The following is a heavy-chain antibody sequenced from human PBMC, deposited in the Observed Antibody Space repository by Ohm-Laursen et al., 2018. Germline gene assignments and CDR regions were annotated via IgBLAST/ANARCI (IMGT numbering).Heavy chain of an antibody. J-gene: IGHJ3*02. D-gene: IGHD1-7*01. CDR2: ISYDGSNK. Sequence: SLRLSCTASGFTFSSYGMHWVRQAPGKGLEWVAVISYDGSNKYYADSVKGRFTISRDNSKNTLYLQMNSLRAEDTAVYYCARGRLSGTRRALDIWGQGTMVTVSS. V-gene: IGHV3-30*03. CDR3: ARGRLSGTRRALDI. CDR1: GFTFSSYG.